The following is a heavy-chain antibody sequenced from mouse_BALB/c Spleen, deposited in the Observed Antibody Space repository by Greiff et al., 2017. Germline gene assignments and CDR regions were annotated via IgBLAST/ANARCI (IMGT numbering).Heavy chain of an antibody. V-gene: IGHV3-6*02. D-gene: IGHD2-4*01. CDR2: ISYDGSN. CDR3: AREGDMITPDY. CDR1: GYSITSGYY. J-gene: IGHJ2*01. Sequence: VQLQQSGPGLVKPSQSLSLTCSVTGYSITSGYYWNWIRQFPGNKLEWMGYISYDGSNNYNPSLKNRISITRDTSKNQFFLKLNSVTTEDTATYYCAREGDMITPDYWGQGTTLTVSS.